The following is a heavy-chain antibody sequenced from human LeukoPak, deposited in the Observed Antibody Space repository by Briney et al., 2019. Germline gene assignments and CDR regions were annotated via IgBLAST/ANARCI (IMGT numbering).Heavy chain of an antibody. CDR3: AGVTNSHYDSSGYYYYY. Sequence: ASVKVSCKASGYTFTSYDINWVRQATGQGLEWMGWMNPNSGNTGYAQKFQGRVTMTRNTSISTAYMELSSLRSEDTAVYYCAGVTNSHYDSSGYYYYYWGQGTLVTVSS. D-gene: IGHD3-22*01. CDR2: MNPNSGNT. V-gene: IGHV1-8*01. J-gene: IGHJ4*02. CDR1: GYTFTSYD.